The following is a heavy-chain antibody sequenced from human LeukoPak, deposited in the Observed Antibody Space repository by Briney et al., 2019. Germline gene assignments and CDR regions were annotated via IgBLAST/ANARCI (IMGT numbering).Heavy chain of an antibody. Sequence: ASVKVSCKASGGTFSSYAISWVRQAPGQGLEWMGGIIPIFGTANYAQKFQGRVTITADESTSTAYMELSSLRSEDTAVYYCARGSGDHDFNPFDYWGQGTLVTVSS. V-gene: IGHV1-69*13. CDR1: GGTFSSYA. J-gene: IGHJ4*02. CDR2: IIPIFGTA. CDR3: ARGSGDHDFNPFDY. D-gene: IGHD2-21*02.